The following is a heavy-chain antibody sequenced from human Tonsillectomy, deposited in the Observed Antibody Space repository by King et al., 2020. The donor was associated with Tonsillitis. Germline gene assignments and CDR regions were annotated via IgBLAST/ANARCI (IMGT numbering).Heavy chain of an antibody. V-gene: IGHV3-15*01. CDR1: GFTFSNAW. D-gene: IGHD6-13*01. CDR2: IKSKTDGGTT. CDR3: NTDVTSSHDY. J-gene: IGHJ4*02. Sequence: VQLVESGGGLVKPGGSLRLSCAASGFTFSNAWMSWVRQAPGKGLEWVGRIKSKTDGGTTDYAAPVKGRFTISRHDSKNTLYLQMNSLKTEDASDYYCNTDVTSSHDYWGQGTLVTVSS.